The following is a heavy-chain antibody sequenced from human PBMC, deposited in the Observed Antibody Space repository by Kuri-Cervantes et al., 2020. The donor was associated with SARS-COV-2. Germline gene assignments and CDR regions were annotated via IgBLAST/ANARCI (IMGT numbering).Heavy chain of an antibody. J-gene: IGHJ6*03. CDR2: VNHSGST. Sequence: SETLSLTCAYYGESFSGYYWNWVRQPPGKGLEWIGEVNHSGSTNYNPSLKSRVTMSVDTSKNQFSLKLSSVTAADTAVYYCASGIAAAGLPGDMDVWGKGTTVTVSS. CDR1: GESFSGYY. CDR3: ASGIAAAGLPGDMDV. V-gene: IGHV4-34*01. D-gene: IGHD6-13*01.